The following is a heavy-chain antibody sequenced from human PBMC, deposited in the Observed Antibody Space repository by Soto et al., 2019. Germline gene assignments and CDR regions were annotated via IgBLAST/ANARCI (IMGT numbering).Heavy chain of an antibody. CDR3: ASSPYSRTTGYFDY. D-gene: IGHD1-26*01. CDR1: GFTFSSYW. J-gene: IGHJ4*02. CDR2: INSDGSST. Sequence: LRLSCAASGFTFSSYWMHWVRQAPGKGLGWVSRINSDGSSTSYADSVKGRFTISRENAKNTLYLQMNSLRAEDTAVYYCASSPYSRTTGYFDYWGQGTLVTFCS. V-gene: IGHV3-74*01.